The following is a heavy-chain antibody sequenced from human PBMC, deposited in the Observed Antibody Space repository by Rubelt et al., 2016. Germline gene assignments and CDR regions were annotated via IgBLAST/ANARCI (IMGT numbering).Heavy chain of an antibody. J-gene: IGHJ5*02. D-gene: IGHD4-17*01. Sequence: VQLVESGGGVVQPGRSLRLSCAASGFTFSSYAMHWVRQAPGKGLEWVAVISYDGSNKYYADSVKGRFTISRDNSKNTLYLQMNSLSAGDTAIYYCASAPMTTVTPGNGWFDPWGQGTLVTVSS. V-gene: IGHV3-30*04. CDR3: ASAPMTTVTPGNGWFDP. CDR2: ISYDGSNK. CDR1: GFTFSSYA.